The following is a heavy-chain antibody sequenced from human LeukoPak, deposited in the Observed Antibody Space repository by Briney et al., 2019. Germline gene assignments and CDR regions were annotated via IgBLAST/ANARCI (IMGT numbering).Heavy chain of an antibody. D-gene: IGHD3-3*01. CDR3: AKDRPYYDFWSGYNWFDP. V-gene: IGHV3-23*01. Sequence: GGSLRLSCAASGFTFSSYAVSWVRQAPGKGLEWVSAISGSGGSTYYADSVKGRFTISRDNSKNTLYLQMNSLRAEDTAVYYCAKDRPYYDFWSGYNWFDPWGQGTLVTVSS. J-gene: IGHJ5*02. CDR2: ISGSGGST. CDR1: GFTFSSYA.